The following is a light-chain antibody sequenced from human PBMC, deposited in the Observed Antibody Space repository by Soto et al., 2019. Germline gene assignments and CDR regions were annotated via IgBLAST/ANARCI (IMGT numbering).Light chain of an antibody. Sequence: DIQMTQSPSSLSASVGDRVTITCRASQNIVTYLNWYLQKPGQAPKLLIYATSSLQSGVPPRFSGSGSGTEFSFTISSLQPEDFATYFWQQSYNFPRTFGQGTRVEI. CDR3: QQSYNFPRT. V-gene: IGKV1-39*01. CDR2: ATS. CDR1: QNIVTY. J-gene: IGKJ1*01.